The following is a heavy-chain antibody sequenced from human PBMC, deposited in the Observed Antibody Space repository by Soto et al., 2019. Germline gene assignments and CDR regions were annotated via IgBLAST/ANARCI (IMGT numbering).Heavy chain of an antibody. Sequence: EVHLLESGGGFVQPGGSLRLSCAASGFTFSSCVMSWVRQAPGKGLEWVAAISGGSVTIYYADSVKGRFTISRDNSKNTLYLEMNSLRAEETAVYYCAKELIDYCVFDYWGQGTLVTVSS. V-gene: IGHV3-23*01. J-gene: IGHJ4*02. CDR3: AKELIDYCVFDY. CDR2: ISGGSVTI. CDR1: GFTFSSCV. D-gene: IGHD2-21*01.